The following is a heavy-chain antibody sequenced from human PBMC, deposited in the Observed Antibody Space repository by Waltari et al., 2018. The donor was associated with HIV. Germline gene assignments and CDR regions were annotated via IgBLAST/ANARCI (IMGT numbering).Heavy chain of an antibody. CDR2: ISSSSSYI. Sequence: LEWVSSISSSSSYIYYADSVKGRFTISRDNAKNSLYLQMNSLRAEDTAVYYCARDGGQLERIGYYYYGMDVWGQGTTVTVSS. J-gene: IGHJ6*02. CDR3: ARDGGQLERIGYYYYGMDV. V-gene: IGHV3-21*01. D-gene: IGHD1-1*01.